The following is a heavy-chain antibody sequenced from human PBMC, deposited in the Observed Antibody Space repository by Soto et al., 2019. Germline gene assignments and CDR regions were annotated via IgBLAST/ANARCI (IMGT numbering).Heavy chain of an antibody. CDR2: ISAYNGNT. D-gene: IGHD3-10*01. CDR3: ARDFHGSGSSSAIYYYYGMDV. J-gene: IGHJ6*02. V-gene: IGHV1-18*01. CDR1: GYPFTSYG. Sequence: XSVKVPCKASGYPFTSYGINGVRQARGQGLEWMGWISAYNGNTNYAQKLQGRVTMTTDTSTSTAYMELRSLRSDDTAVYYCARDFHGSGSSSAIYYYYGMDVWGQGTTVTVSS.